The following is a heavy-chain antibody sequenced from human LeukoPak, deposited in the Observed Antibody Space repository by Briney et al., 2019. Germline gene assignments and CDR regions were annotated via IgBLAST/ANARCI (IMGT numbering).Heavy chain of an antibody. J-gene: IGHJ5*02. CDR2: INVGNGNT. D-gene: IGHD5-12*01. Sequence: ASVKVSCKASGYTFSNYAIHWVRQAPGQRLEWMGWINVGNGNTKYSQKFQGRVTITRDTSASTAYMELSSLRSEDTAVYYCARGPTRPWFDPWGQGTLVTVSS. V-gene: IGHV1-3*01. CDR1: GYTFSNYA. CDR3: ARGPTRPWFDP.